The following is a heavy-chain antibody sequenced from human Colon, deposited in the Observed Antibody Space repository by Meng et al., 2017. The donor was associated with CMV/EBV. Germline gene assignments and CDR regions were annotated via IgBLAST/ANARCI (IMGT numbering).Heavy chain of an antibody. CDR1: VSTNSAA. CDR3: AGGRHYDGSYYVFDY. CDR2: TYYRSKWYY. J-gene: IGHJ4*01. V-gene: IGHV6-1*01. D-gene: IGHD1-26*01. Sequence: VSTNSAAWHWIRQSPSRGLEWLGRTYYRSKWYYDYTVSVKSRITINPDTSKNQFSLQLSSVTPEDTAVYYCAGGRHYDGSYYVFDYWGHGTLVTVSS.